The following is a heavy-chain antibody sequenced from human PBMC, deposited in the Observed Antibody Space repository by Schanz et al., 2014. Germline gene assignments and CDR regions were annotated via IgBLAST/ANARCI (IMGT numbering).Heavy chain of an antibody. V-gene: IGHV3-33*01. CDR1: GFSLNTYG. Sequence: QAQLMESGGGVVQPGTSLILSCSVSGFSLNTYGIHWFRQPAGKGLEWVAVIWNNGVTKYYADSVRGRFTISRDRFQNTLYLRMSSPRAEDTAVYYCARPRFDYGEVDYWGQGTTVTVSS. D-gene: IGHD4-17*01. CDR3: ARPRFDYGEVDY. CDR2: IWNNGVTK. J-gene: IGHJ4*03.